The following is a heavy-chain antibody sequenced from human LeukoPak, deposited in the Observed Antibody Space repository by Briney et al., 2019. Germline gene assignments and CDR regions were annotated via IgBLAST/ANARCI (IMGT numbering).Heavy chain of an antibody. D-gene: IGHD6-6*01. Sequence: SETLSLTCAVSGYSISSGYYWGWIRQPPGKGLEWIGSIYHSGSTYYNPSLKSRVTISVDTSKNQFSLKLSSVTAADTAVYYCARTPLAPQERFYFDYWGQGTLVTVSS. CDR3: ARTPLAPQERFYFDY. CDR2: IYHSGST. CDR1: GYSISSGYY. J-gene: IGHJ4*02. V-gene: IGHV4-38-2*01.